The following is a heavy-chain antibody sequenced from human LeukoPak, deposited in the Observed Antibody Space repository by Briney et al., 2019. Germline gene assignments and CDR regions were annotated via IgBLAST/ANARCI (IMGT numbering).Heavy chain of an antibody. J-gene: IGHJ4*02. V-gene: IGHV3-48*03. Sequence: GGSLRLSCAASGFTFSSYEMNWVRQAPGKGLEWVSYISSSGSTIYYADSVKGRFTISRDNAKNSLYLQMNSLRAEDTAVYYCARDRWELLEEGFDYWGQGTLVTVSS. CDR2: ISSSGSTI. CDR1: GFTFSSYE. D-gene: IGHD1-26*01. CDR3: ARDRWELLEEGFDY.